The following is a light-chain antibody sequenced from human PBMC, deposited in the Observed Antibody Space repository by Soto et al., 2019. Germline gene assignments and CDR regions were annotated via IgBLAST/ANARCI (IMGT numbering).Light chain of an antibody. CDR2: KAS. CDR1: QSISSW. J-gene: IGKJ1*01. CDR3: QQYNSYST. Sequence: DIQMTQSPSTLSASVGDRVTITCRASQSISSWLAWYQQKPGKAPKLLIYKASSLQSGVPSRFSGSGSGTEFTLNISSLQPDYFATYYCQQYNSYSTFGQGTKVEIK. V-gene: IGKV1-5*03.